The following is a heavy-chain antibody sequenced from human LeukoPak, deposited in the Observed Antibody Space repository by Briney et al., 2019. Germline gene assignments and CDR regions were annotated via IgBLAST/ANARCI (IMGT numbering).Heavy chain of an antibody. CDR2: IKSKTDGGTT. V-gene: IGHV3-15*01. CDR3: TTDYDSSGYGALRY. Sequence: PGGSLRLSCAASGFPFSNAWMSWVRQAPGKGLEWVGRIKSKTDGGTTDYAAPVKGRFTISRDDSKNTLYLQMNSLKTEDTAVYYCTTDYDSSGYGALRYWGQGTLVTVSS. J-gene: IGHJ4*02. CDR1: GFPFSNAW. D-gene: IGHD3-22*01.